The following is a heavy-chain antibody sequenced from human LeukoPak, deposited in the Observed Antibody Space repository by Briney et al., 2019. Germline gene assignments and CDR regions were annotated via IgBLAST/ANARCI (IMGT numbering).Heavy chain of an antibody. CDR1: GGSISSYY. D-gene: IGHD6-13*01. CDR2: IYYSGST. J-gene: IGHJ4*02. V-gene: IGHV4-39*01. Sequence: SETLSLTCTVSGGSISSYYWGWIRQPPGKGLEWIGSIYYSGSTYYNPSLKSRVTISVDTSKNQFSLKLSSVTAADTAVYYCARHSHSLQPTSIDYWGQGTLVTVSS. CDR3: ARHSHSLQPTSIDY.